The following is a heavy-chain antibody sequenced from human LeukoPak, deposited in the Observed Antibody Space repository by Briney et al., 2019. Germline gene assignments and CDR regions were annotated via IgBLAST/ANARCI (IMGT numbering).Heavy chain of an antibody. V-gene: IGHV3-23*01. Sequence: PGGSLRLSCAASGFTFSSYAMSWVRQAPGKGLEWVSTISGSGGSTYYADSVRGRFTISRDNSKNTLYLQMNSLRAEDTAVYYCAKLSPGDIVVVPAAPSWIPRGAFDIWGQGTMVTVSS. CDR2: ISGSGGST. CDR1: GFTFSSYA. CDR3: AKLSPGDIVVVPAAPSWIPRGAFDI. J-gene: IGHJ3*02. D-gene: IGHD2-2*01.